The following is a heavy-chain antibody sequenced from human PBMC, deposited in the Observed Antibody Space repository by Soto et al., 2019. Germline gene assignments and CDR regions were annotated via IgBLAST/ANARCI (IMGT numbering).Heavy chain of an antibody. CDR2: ISYNGIDK. J-gene: IGHJ4*02. Sequence: QMQLVESGGGVVQPGMSLRLSCAVSGCTFTNHGIHWVRQAPGKGLEWVADISYNGIDKWYGDSVKGRVTISRDNFGDTAYLKMTGPRPEDPAVYYCASGEGRNGHVTRFDYWGKGTLVTVSS. CDR3: ASGEGRNGHVTRFDY. D-gene: IGHD3-10*01. V-gene: IGHV3-30*03. CDR1: GCTFTNHG.